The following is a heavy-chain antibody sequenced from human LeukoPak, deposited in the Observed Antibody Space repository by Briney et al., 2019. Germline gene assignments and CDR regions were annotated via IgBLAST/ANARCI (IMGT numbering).Heavy chain of an antibody. CDR3: ARWPDIVVVPAAAHDAFDI. CDR2: INHSGST. D-gene: IGHD2-2*01. Sequence: SETLSLTCAVYGGSFSGYYWSWIRQPPGKGLDWIGEINHSGSTNYNPSLKSRVTISVDTSKNQFSLKLSSVTAADTAVYYCARWPDIVVVPAAAHDAFDIWGQGTMVTVSS. CDR1: GGSFSGYY. V-gene: IGHV4-34*01. J-gene: IGHJ3*02.